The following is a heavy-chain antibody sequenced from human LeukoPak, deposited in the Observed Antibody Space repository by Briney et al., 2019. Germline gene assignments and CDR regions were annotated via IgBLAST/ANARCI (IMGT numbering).Heavy chain of an antibody. V-gene: IGHV4-34*01. D-gene: IGHD3-10*01. J-gene: IGHJ4*02. CDR2: INRSGST. CDR3: ARGWFGELLH. Sequence: SETLSLTCAVYGGSFSGYYWSWIRRPPGKGLEWIGEINRSGSTNYNPSLKSRVTISVDTSKNQFSLKLSSVTAADTAVYYCARGWFGELLHWGQGTLVTVSS. CDR1: GGSFSGYY.